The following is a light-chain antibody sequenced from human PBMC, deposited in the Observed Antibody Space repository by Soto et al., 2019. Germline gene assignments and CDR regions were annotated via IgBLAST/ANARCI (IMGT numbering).Light chain of an antibody. V-gene: IGLV7-46*01. CDR2: DTT. J-gene: IGLJ1*01. CDR3: LLSYNGPYV. CDR1: TGAVTNGHY. Sequence: QAVVTQDPSLTVSPGGTVTLTCGSSTGAVTNGHYPYWFQQKPCQAPRTLIYDTTNIHSWTPARFSGSLLGGKAALTLSGVQPEDEAEYYCLLSYNGPYVFGTGTTVTVL.